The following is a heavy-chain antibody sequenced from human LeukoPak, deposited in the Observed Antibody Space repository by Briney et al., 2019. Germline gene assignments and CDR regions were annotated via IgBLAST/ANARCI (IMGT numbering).Heavy chain of an antibody. CDR2: INPNSGGT. D-gene: IGHD3-10*01. V-gene: IGHV1-2*06. J-gene: IGHJ6*03. CDR1: GYTFTGYY. CDR3: ARQGVHDYYYYYMDV. Sequence: ASVKVSCKASGYTFTGYYMHWVRQAPGQGLEWMGRINPNSGGTNYAQKLQGRVTMTTDTSTSTAYMELRSLRSDDTAVYYCARQGVHDYYYYYMDVWGKGTTVTVSS.